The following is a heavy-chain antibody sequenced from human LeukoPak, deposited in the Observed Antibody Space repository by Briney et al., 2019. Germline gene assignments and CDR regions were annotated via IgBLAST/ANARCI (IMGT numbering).Heavy chain of an antibody. J-gene: IGHJ4*02. V-gene: IGHV3-15*01. D-gene: IGHD1/OR15-1a*01. CDR2: IKSKTDGGTT. CDR3: TTEVAGTKVYPFDY. CDR1: GFTFSNAW. Sequence: GGSLRLSCAASGFTFSNAWMSWVRQAPGKGLEWAGRIKSKTDGGTTDYAAPVKGRFTISRDDSKNTLYLQMNSLKTEDTAVYYCTTEVAGTKVYPFDYWGQGTLVTVSS.